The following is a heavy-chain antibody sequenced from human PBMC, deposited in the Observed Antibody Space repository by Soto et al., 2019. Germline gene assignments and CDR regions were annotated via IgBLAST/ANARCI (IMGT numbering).Heavy chain of an antibody. CDR2: ISAYNGNT. CDR1: GYTFTSYG. CDR3: ARAWGSIAAAGPFDY. D-gene: IGHD6-13*01. V-gene: IGHV1-18*04. Sequence: AAVKVSCKASGYTFTSYGISWVRQAPGQGLEWMGWISAYNGNTNYAQKLQGRVTMTTDTSTSTAYMELRSLRSDDTAVYYCARAWGSIAAAGPFDYWGQGTLVTVSS. J-gene: IGHJ4*02.